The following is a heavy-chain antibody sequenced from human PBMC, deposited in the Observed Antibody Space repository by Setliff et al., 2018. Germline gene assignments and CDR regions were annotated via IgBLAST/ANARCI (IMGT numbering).Heavy chain of an antibody. V-gene: IGHV3-30*01. D-gene: IGHD2-2*01. CDR2: MSNDGCDK. CDR1: GFTFSRHA. Sequence: GGSLRLSCAGSGFTFSRHAMHWVRQAPGKGLEWVAVMSNDGCDKNYADSVKGRFTISRDNSKNTLYLQMNSLRAEDTAVYYCARTYCSDTSCYDYYYYMDVWGKGTTVTVSS. CDR3: ARTYCSDTSCYDYYYYMDV. J-gene: IGHJ6*03.